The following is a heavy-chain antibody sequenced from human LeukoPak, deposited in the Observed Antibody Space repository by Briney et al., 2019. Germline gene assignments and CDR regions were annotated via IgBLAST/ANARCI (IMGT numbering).Heavy chain of an antibody. V-gene: IGHV1-2*02. J-gene: IGHJ4*02. CDR3: ARDMDFWSGYYRFDY. Sequence: ASVKVSCKASGYTFIGCYMHWVRQAPGQGLEWMGWINPNSGGTNYAQKFQGRVTMTRDTSISTAYMELSRLRSDDTAVYYCARDMDFWSGYYRFDYWGQGTLSPSPQ. D-gene: IGHD3-3*01. CDR2: INPNSGGT. CDR1: GYTFIGCY.